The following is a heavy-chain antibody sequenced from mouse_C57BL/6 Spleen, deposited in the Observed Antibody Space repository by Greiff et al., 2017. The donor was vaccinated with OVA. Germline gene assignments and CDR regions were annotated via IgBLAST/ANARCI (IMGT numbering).Heavy chain of an antibody. V-gene: IGHV1-72*01. D-gene: IGHD1-1*01. Sequence: QVQLQQPGAELVKPGASVKLSCKASGYTFTSYWMHWVKQRPGRGLEWIGRIDPNSGGTKYNEKFQGKATLTVDKPSSTAYMQLSSLTSDDSAVYYCARAYYDNSPHWYFDVWGTGTTVTVSS. CDR1: GYTFTSYW. CDR2: IDPNSGGT. CDR3: ARAYYDNSPHWYFDV. J-gene: IGHJ1*03.